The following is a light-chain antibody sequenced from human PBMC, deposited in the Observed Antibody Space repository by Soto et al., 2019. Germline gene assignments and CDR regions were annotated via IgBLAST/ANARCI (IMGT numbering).Light chain of an antibody. CDR2: WAS. J-gene: IGKJ5*01. CDR1: QSVLYSSNNKNY. V-gene: IGKV4-1*01. Sequence: DIVMTQSPDSLAVSLGERATINCKSSQSVLYSSNNKNYLAWYQQKPAQPPKLLIYWASTRESGVPDRFGGSGSGTDFTLTISSLQAEDLAVYYCQQYYSIPITFGQGTRLEIK. CDR3: QQYYSIPIT.